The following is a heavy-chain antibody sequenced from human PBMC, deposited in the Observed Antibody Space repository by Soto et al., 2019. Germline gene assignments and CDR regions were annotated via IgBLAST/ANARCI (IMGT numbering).Heavy chain of an antibody. CDR2: INAYNGNT. CDR1: GGTFSNYG. CDR3: ARDHGPAYCGGDCPEYFQH. V-gene: IGHV1-18*01. D-gene: IGHD2-21*02. J-gene: IGHJ1*01. Sequence: ASVKVSCKASGGTFSNYGISWVRQAPGQGLEWMGWINAYNGNTNKAQKLQGRVTMTTEKTTTKVYMELRSLRSDVTAVYYCARDHGPAYCGGDCPEYFQHWGQGTLVTVSS.